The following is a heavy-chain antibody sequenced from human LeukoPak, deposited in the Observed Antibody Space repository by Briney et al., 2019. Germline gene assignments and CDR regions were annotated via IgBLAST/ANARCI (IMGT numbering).Heavy chain of an antibody. J-gene: IGHJ4*02. CDR1: GFTFSSYG. Sequence: PGGSLRLSCAASGFTFSSYGMNWVRQAPGKGLEWVSSFSSSSSYIYYADSVKGRFTISRDNAKNSLYLQMNSLRAEDTAVYYCARVADTAMGQHFDYWGQGTLVTVSS. D-gene: IGHD5-18*01. CDR2: FSSSSSYI. V-gene: IGHV3-21*01. CDR3: ARVADTAMGQHFDY.